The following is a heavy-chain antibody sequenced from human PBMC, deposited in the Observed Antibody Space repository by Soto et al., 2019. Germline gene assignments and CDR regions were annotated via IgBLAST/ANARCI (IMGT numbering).Heavy chain of an antibody. CDR3: AKDGASGSYPPYYYFGMDV. V-gene: IGHV3-23*01. CDR1: GFTFSSYA. J-gene: IGHJ6*02. Sequence: EVQLLESGGGLVQPGGALRLSCAASGFTFSSYAMSGVRQAPWKGLEWVSTISGSGGNAYYADYVKGRFSISRDNSKNTLRLPMNSLRADDTAVYYCAKDGASGSYPPYYYFGMDVWGQGTTVTVSS. CDR2: ISGSGGNA. D-gene: IGHD1-26*01.